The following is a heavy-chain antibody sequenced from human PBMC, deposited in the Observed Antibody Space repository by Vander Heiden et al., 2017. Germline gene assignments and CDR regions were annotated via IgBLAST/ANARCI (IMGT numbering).Heavy chain of an antibody. CDR1: GFTFSSYG. D-gene: IGHD2-2*01. CDR3: AKAMPLDY. J-gene: IGHJ4*02. CDR2: ISYDGSKK. Sequence: QVQLVESGGGVVQPGRSLRLSCAASGFTFSSYGMHWVRQAPGKGLEWVAVISYDGSKKYYADSVKGRFIISRANSKNTLYLHMNSLRAEDTAVYYGAKAMPLDYWGQGGLVTVSS. V-gene: IGHV3-30*18.